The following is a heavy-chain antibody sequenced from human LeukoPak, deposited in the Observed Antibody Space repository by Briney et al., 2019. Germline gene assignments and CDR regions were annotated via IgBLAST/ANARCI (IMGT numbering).Heavy chain of an antibody. Sequence: PGGSLRLSCAASGLTFSDSAMHWVRQASGKGLEWVGHIKSKTNKYGTAYAASVKGRVTISRDDSQNTAYLQMDSLKTEDTAVYYCAVETRFGKLFYYWGQGSLVTVPS. V-gene: IGHV3-73*01. D-gene: IGHD3-10*01. J-gene: IGHJ4*02. CDR3: AVETRFGKLFYY. CDR1: GLTFSDSA. CDR2: IKSKTNKYGT.